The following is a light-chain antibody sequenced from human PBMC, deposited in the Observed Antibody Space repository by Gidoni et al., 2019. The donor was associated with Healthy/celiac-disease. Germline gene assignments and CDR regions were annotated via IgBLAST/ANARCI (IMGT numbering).Light chain of an antibody. V-gene: IGLV7-46*01. CDR1: TGAVTSGHY. CDR3: LLSYSGARV. CDR2: DTS. Sequence: QAVVTQAPSLTVSPGGTVTLTCGSSTGAVTSGHYPYWFQQKPGHAPRTLIYDTSNKHSWTPAWFSGSLLGGKAALTLSGAQPEDEAEYYCLLSYSGARVFGGGTKLPVL. J-gene: IGLJ3*02.